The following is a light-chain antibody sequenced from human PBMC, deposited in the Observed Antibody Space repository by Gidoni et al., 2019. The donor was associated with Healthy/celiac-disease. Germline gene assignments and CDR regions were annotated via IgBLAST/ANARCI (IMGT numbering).Light chain of an antibody. J-gene: IGLJ1*01. CDR3: SSYTSSSTYV. CDR1: SSDVGGYNY. Sequence: QSALTQPASVSGSPGQSITISCTGTSSDVGGYNYVSWYQQHPVKPPKLMIYDVSKRPSGVSNRFSGSKSGNTASLTISGLQAEDEADYYCSSYTSSSTYVFGTGTKVTVL. V-gene: IGLV2-14*01. CDR2: DVS.